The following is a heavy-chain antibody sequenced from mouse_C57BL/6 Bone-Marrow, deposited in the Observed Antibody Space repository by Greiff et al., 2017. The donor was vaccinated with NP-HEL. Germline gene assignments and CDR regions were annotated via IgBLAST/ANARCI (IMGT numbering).Heavy chain of an antibody. V-gene: IGHV1-82*01. Sequence: QVQLQQPGAELVKPGASVKVSCKASGYTFTSYWMHWVKQRPGKGLEWIGRIYPGDGDTNYNGKFKGKATLTADKSSSTAYMQLSSLTSEDSAVYFCASPYSHWYFDVWGTGTTVTVSS. CDR2: IYPGDGDT. D-gene: IGHD1-1*01. CDR3: ASPYSHWYFDV. CDR1: GYTFTSYW. J-gene: IGHJ1*03.